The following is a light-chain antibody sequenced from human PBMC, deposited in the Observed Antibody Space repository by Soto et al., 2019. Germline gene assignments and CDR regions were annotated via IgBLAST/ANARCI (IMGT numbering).Light chain of an antibody. CDR2: KAS. Sequence: DIQTTQSPSTLSASVGDRVTNTCRASQSISSWLAWYQQKPGKAPKLLIYKASTLKSGVPSRFSGSGSGTEFTLTISSLQPDDFATYYCQQYNSYHITFGQGTRLEIK. J-gene: IGKJ5*01. CDR3: QQYNSYHIT. CDR1: QSISSW. V-gene: IGKV1-5*03.